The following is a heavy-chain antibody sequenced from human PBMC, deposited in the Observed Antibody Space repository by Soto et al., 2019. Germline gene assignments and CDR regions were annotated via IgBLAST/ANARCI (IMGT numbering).Heavy chain of an antibody. J-gene: IGHJ6*02. CDR2: IYYSGST. CDR3: AASCVGCGGFNYYGMDV. D-gene: IGHD2-21*01. CDR1: GDSISSGGYY. Sequence: QVQLQESGPGLVKPSQTLSLTCTVSGDSISSGGYYWSWIRQHPGKGLEWIGYIYYSGSTFYNPXIKGRVTISVDXSXNXXSLKLSSVTAADTAVYYCAASCVGCGGFNYYGMDVWGQGTTVTVSS. V-gene: IGHV4-31*03.